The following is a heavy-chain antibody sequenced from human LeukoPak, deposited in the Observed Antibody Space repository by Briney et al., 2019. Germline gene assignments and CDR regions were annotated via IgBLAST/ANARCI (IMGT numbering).Heavy chain of an antibody. D-gene: IGHD3-16*02. CDR2: ISGYNGNT. CDR3: ARDRSPLGELSLYNY. V-gene: IGHV1-18*01. Sequence: ASVKVSCKASGYTFTSYGISWVRQAPGQGLGWMGWISGYNGNTNYAQELRDRVTMTTDTSTSTAYMELRSLRSDDTAVYYCARDRSPLGELSLYNYWGQGTLVTVSS. J-gene: IGHJ4*02. CDR1: GYTFTSYG.